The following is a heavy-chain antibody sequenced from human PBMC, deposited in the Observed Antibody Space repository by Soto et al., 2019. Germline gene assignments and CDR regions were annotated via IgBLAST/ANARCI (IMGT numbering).Heavy chain of an antibody. CDR1: GFTFNTYA. J-gene: IGHJ6*02. CDR2: LTGGGSIT. CDR3: ARDVSAATVGSYGMDV. D-gene: IGHD6-25*01. V-gene: IGHV3-23*01. Sequence: GGSLRLSCAASGFTFNTYAMSWVRQAPGKGLEWVSGLTGGGSITYYADSVKGRFTISRDNSKNTLFLQMDSLRAEDTAIYYCARDVSAATVGSYGMDVWGQGTTVTVSS.